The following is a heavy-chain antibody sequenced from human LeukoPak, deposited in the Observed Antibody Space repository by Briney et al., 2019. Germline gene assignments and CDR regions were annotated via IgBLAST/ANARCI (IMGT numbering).Heavy chain of an antibody. CDR1: GYTFTNYG. CDR3: ARDIVVAYDY. D-gene: IGHD2-2*01. CDR2: INPNSGGT. J-gene: IGHJ4*02. Sequence: ASVKVSCKASGYTFTNYGISWVRQAPGQGLEWMGWINPNSGGTNYAQKFQGRVTMTRDTSISTAYMELSRLRSDDTAVYYCARDIVVAYDYWGQGTLVTVSS. V-gene: IGHV1-2*02.